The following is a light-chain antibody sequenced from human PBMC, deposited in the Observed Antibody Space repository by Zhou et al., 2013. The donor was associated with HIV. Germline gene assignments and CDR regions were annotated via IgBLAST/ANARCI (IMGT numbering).Light chain of an antibody. Sequence: DIQLTQSPSFLSASVGDRVTITCRASQAINSYLAWYQEKPGKAPKLLIYATSSLQSGVPSRFSGSGSGTEFTLTISSLQPDDFATYYCQQYNSYQGTFGQGTKLEIK. CDR2: ATS. J-gene: IGKJ2*02. CDR3: QQYNSYQGT. CDR1: QAINSY. V-gene: IGKV1-9*01.